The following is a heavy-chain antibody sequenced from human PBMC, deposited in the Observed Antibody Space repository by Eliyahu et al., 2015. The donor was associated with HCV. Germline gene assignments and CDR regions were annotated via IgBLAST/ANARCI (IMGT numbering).Heavy chain of an antibody. CDR1: GFXFXNYA. V-gene: IGHV3-23*04. CDR2: ITDSGGST. J-gene: IGHJ4*02. D-gene: IGHD3-10*01. CDR3: AKAPYASGSHYIDS. Sequence: EVQLVESGGGLVQPGGSLRLSCAASGFXFXNYAMTWVRQAPGKGLEWVSAITDSGGSTYYADSAKGRFTISRDNSKNTLYLLMNSLRAEDTAVYFCAKAPYASGSHYIDSWGQGALVTVSS.